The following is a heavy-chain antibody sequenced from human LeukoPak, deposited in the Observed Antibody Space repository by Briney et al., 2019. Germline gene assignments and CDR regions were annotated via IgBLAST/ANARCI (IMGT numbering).Heavy chain of an antibody. CDR1: GYTFTSYG. V-gene: IGHV1-18*01. CDR2: ISAYNGNT. Sequence: GASVKVSCKASGYTFTSYGISWVRQAPGQGLEWMGWISAYNGNTKYAQKLQGRVTMTTDTSTTTAYMEVRSLTSDDTAVYYCARGSAMAQKQLVRHFDSWGQGTLVIVSS. D-gene: IGHD6-6*01. CDR3: ARGSAMAQKQLVRHFDS. J-gene: IGHJ4*02.